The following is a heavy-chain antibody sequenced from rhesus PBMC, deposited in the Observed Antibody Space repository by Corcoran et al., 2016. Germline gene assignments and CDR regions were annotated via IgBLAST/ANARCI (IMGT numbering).Heavy chain of an antibody. D-gene: IGHD2-39*01. CDR3: ARGRTLGFDY. J-gene: IGHJ4*01. CDR1: GYSFNNYW. Sequence: EVQLVQSGAEVKRPGESLKISCKTSGYSFNNYWISWVRQMSGKGLEWMGAFYPSNPDASSSPSFQGQVTISADKSITTAYLQWSSLKASDTATYYCARGRTLGFDYWGQGVLVTVSS. CDR2: FYPSNPDA. V-gene: IGHV5-20*02.